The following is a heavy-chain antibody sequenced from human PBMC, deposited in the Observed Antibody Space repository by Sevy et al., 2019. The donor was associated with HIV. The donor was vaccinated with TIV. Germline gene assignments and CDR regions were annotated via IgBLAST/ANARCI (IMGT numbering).Heavy chain of an antibody. J-gene: IGHJ4*02. CDR1: GYTFATYW. Sequence: GESLKISCMASGYTFATYWIGWVRQMPGKDPEWMGIIFPDDSSTRYSRSFQGRVTISADKSISTAYLQWSSLEASDTGMYYCATYNWNGYFFDYWGQGILVTVSS. V-gene: IGHV5-51*01. CDR2: IFPDDSST. D-gene: IGHD1-20*01. CDR3: ATYNWNGYFFDY.